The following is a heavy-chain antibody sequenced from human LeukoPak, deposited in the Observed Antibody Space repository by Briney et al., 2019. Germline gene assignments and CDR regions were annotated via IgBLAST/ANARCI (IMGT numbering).Heavy chain of an antibody. CDR3: AKERIAAAGSHYYYYMDV. D-gene: IGHD6-13*01. J-gene: IGHJ6*03. V-gene: IGHV3-23*01. CDR1: GFTFSISA. Sequence: GGSLRLSCAASGFTFSISAMSWVRQAPGKGLEWVSGISDSGGSTFYADSVKGRFTISRDNAKNSLYLQMNSLRAEDMALYYCAKERIAAAGSHYYYYMDVWGKGTTVTVSS. CDR2: ISDSGGST.